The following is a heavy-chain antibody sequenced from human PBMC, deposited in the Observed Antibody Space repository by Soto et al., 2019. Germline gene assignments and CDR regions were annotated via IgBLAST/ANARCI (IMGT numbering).Heavy chain of an antibody. CDR2: FSGTGGYT. J-gene: IGHJ5*02. D-gene: IGHD4-17*01. CDR3: ARGQRALITYGPFDP. V-gene: IGHV3-23*01. CDR1: GFTLSSYA. Sequence: LRFSCAASGFTLSSYAMSWVRQAPGKGLEWVSTFSGTGGYTYYADSVKGRFTISRDDSKNTLFLHMNSLRAADTAVYYCARGQRALITYGPFDPWGQGTLVTVSS.